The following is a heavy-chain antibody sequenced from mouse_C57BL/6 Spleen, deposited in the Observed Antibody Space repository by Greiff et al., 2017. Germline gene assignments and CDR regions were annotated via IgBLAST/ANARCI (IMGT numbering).Heavy chain of an antibody. CDR1: GFTFSSYA. CDR2: ISDGGSYT. D-gene: IGHD1-1*01. CDR3: ARDRDYYGSSYGYFDG. V-gene: IGHV5-4*01. J-gene: IGHJ1*03. Sequence: EVQLVESGGGLVKPGGSLKLSCAASGFTFSSYAMSWVRQTPEKRLEWVATISDGGSYTYYPDNVKGRFTISRDNAKNNLYLQMSHLRSEDTAMYYCARDRDYYGSSYGYFDGWGTGTTVTVSS.